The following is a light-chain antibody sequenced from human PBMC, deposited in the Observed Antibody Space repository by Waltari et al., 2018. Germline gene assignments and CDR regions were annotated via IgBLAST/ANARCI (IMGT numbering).Light chain of an antibody. CDR3: QHYVRLPAT. CDR2: GAS. J-gene: IGKJ1*01. V-gene: IGKV3-20*01. Sequence: EIVLTQSPGTLSLSPGEGATLSRRASKSVSKYLAWYQQRPGQAPRLLIYGASSRATGIPDRFSGSGSGTDFSLTISRLEPEDFAVYYCQHYVRLPATFGQGTKVEIK. CDR1: KSVSKY.